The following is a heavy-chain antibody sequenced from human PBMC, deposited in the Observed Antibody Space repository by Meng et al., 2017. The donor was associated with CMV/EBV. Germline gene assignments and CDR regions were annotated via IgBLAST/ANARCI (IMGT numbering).Heavy chain of an antibody. D-gene: IGHD1-14*01. CDR2: INHSGST. CDR3: ARAKTMDY. J-gene: IGHJ4*02. V-gene: IGHV4-34*01. Sequence: SETLSLTCAVYGGSFSGYYWSWIRQPPGKGLDWIGEINHSGSTNYNPSLKSRVTISVDTSKNQFSLKLSSVTAADTAVYYCARAKTMDYWGRGTLVTVSS. CDR1: GGSFSGYY.